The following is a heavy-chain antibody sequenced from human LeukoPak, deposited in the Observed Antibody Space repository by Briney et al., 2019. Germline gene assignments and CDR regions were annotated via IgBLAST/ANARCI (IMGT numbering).Heavy chain of an antibody. CDR2: ISSSSSYI. CDR1: GFTFSGYS. CDR3: ARVGTYYDFWSGLDV. Sequence: GGPLRLSCAASGFTFSGYSLNWVRQAPGKGLEWVSSISSSSSYIYYADSVKGRFTISRDNAKNSLYLQMNSLRAEDTAVYYCARVGTYYDFWSGLDVWGKGTTVTVSS. D-gene: IGHD3-3*01. V-gene: IGHV3-21*01. J-gene: IGHJ6*04.